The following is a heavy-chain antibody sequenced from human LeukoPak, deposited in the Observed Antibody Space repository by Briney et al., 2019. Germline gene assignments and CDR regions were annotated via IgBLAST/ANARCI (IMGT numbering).Heavy chain of an antibody. CDR2: IYYSGST. J-gene: IGHJ5*02. V-gene: IGHV4-59*01. CDR1: GGSISSYY. CDR3: ARGSQEFDP. Sequence: SATLSLTCTVSGGSISSYYWSWIRPPPGKGLEWIGYIYYSGSTNYNPSLKSRVTISVDTSKNQFSLKLSSVTAADTAVYYCARGSQEFDPWGQGTLVTVSS.